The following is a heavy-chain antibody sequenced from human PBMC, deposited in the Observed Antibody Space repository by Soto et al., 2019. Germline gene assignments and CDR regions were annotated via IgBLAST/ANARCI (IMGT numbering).Heavy chain of an antibody. D-gene: IGHD2-21*02. J-gene: IGHJ4*02. CDR2: INHSGST. CDR1: GGSFSGYY. CDR3: AREYGGNSGTFDC. V-gene: IGHV4-34*01. Sequence: QVQLQQWGAGLLKPSETLSLTCAVYGGSFSGYYWSWIRQPPGKGPAWIGEINHSGSTNYNPPLNSRTPXTXHXXKNPFSLKLSSVTAADTAVHCCAREYGGNSGTFDCWGQGTLVTVSS.